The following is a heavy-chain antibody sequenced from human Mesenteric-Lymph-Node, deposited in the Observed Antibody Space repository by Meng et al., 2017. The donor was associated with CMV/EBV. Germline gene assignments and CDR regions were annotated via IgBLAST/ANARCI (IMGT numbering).Heavy chain of an antibody. D-gene: IGHD4-17*01. CDR2: ITFDGVNK. J-gene: IGHJ5*02. CDR3: ARDRDYGDSNWFDP. CDR1: GFAFSNYP. V-gene: IGHV3-30-3*01. Sequence: GESLKISCAASGFAFSNYPMHWVRQAPGKGLEWVARITFDGVNKYYADSVKGRFTISRDNSKNTLYLQMNSLRADDTALYYCARDRDYGDSNWFDPWGQGTLVTVSS.